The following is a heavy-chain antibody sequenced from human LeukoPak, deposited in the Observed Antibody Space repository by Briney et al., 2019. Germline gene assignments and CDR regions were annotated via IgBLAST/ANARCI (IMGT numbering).Heavy chain of an antibody. V-gene: IGHV4-39*07. J-gene: IGHJ4*02. Sequence: SETLSLTCTVSGGSISSSIYYWAWIRQPPGKGLEWIGSISYSGSTYYNPSLKSRVTISVDTSKNQFSLKLSSVTAADTAVYYCARDGLSSGYDYWGQGTLVTVSS. CDR1: GGSISSSIYY. CDR2: ISYSGST. CDR3: ARDGLSSGYDY. D-gene: IGHD6-25*01.